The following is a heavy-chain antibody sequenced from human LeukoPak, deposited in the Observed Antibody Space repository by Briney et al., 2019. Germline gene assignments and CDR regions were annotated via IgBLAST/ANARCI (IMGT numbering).Heavy chain of an antibody. J-gene: IGHJ5*02. Sequence: ASVKVSCEASGYTFTSYDINWVRQATGQGLEWMGWMNPNSGNTGYAQKFQGRVTITRNTSISTAYMELSSLRSEDTAVYYCARGGLGYDFWSGYYKARFDPWGQGTLVTVSS. CDR1: GYTFTSYD. V-gene: IGHV1-8*03. CDR2: MNPNSGNT. CDR3: ARGGLGYDFWSGYYKARFDP. D-gene: IGHD3-3*01.